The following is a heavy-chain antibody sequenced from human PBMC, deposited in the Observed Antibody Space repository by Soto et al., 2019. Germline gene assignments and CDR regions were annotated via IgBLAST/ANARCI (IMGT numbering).Heavy chain of an antibody. V-gene: IGHV4-59*01. CDR3: ARVRPKEAFDI. Sequence: SETLSLTCTVSGGSISSYYWSWIRQPPGKGLEWIGYIYYSGSTNYNPSLKSRVTISVDTSKNKFSLKLRSVTAADTAVYYCARVRPKEAFDIWGQGTLLTVSS. J-gene: IGHJ3*02. CDR1: GGSISSYY. CDR2: IYYSGST.